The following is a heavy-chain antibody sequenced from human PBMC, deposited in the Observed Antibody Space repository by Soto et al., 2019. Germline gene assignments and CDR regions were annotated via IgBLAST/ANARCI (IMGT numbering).Heavy chain of an antibody. J-gene: IGHJ4*02. D-gene: IGHD3-10*01. V-gene: IGHV4-4*02. CDR3: ARVKVSGVNFDY. CDR1: GGSISSSNW. Sequence: LSLTCTVSGGSISSSNWWSWVRQPPGKGLEWIGEIYHSGNTNYNPSLKSRVTISVDKSKNQFSLKLSSVTAADTAVYYCARVKVSGVNFDYWGQGTLVTVSS. CDR2: IYHSGNT.